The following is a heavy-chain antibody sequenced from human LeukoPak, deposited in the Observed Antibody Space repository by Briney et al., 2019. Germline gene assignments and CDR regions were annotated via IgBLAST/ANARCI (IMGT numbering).Heavy chain of an antibody. D-gene: IGHD3-22*01. CDR1: GGSFSGYY. CDR3: ARVLGYYDSSGPAAGLFDY. J-gene: IGHJ4*02. V-gene: IGHV4-34*01. CDR2: INHSGST. Sequence: PSETLSLTCAVYGGSFSGYYWSWIRQPPGKGLEWIGEINHSGSTNYNPSLKSRVTISVDTSKNQFSLKLSSVTAADTAVYYCARVLGYYDSSGPAAGLFDYWGQGTLVTVSS.